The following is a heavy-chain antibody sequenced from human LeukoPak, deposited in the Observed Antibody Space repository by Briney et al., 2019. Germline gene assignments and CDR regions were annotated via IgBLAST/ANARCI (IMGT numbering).Heavy chain of an antibody. CDR1: GFTFSSYG. D-gene: IGHD6-6*01. CDR3: ANILSSSETYDY. Sequence: GGSLRLSYAASGFTFSSYGMHWVRLAPGKGLEWAAFIRYDGSNKYYADSVKGRFTISRDNSKNTLYLQMNSLRAEDTAVYYCANILSSSETYDYWGQGTLVTVSS. CDR2: IRYDGSNK. V-gene: IGHV3-30*02. J-gene: IGHJ4*02.